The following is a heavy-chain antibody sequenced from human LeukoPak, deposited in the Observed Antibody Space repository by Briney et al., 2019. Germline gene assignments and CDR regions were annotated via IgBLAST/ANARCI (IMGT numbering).Heavy chain of an antibody. CDR2: ISSSGSTI. Sequence: PGGSLRLSCAASGFTFSDYYMSWIRQAPGKGLEWVSYISSSGSTIYYADSVKGRFTISRDNAKNSLYLQMNSLRAEDTAVYYCARRDYYGSGSSHHYHMDVWGKGTTVTVSS. V-gene: IGHV3-11*01. CDR3: ARRDYYGSGSSHHYHMDV. D-gene: IGHD3-10*01. J-gene: IGHJ6*03. CDR1: GFTFSDYY.